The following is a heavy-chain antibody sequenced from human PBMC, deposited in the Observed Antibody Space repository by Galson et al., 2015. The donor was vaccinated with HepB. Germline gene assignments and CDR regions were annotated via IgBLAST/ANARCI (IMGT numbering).Heavy chain of an antibody. V-gene: IGHV3-30*18. J-gene: IGHJ5*02. CDR3: AKGIQLWLSWFDP. CDR2: ISYDGSNK. D-gene: IGHD5-18*01. CDR1: GFTFSSYG. Sequence: SLRLSCAASGFTFSSYGMHWVRQAPGKGLEWVAVISYDGSNKYYADSVKGRFTISRDNSKNTLYLQMNSLRAEDTAVYYCAKGIQLWLSWFDPWCQGTLVTVSS.